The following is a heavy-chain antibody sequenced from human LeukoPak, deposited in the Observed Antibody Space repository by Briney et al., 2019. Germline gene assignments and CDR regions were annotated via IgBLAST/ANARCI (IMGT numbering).Heavy chain of an antibody. V-gene: IGHV4-31*03. CDR3: ARDPILGGSGPDY. D-gene: IGHD1-26*01. Sequence: SETLSLTCTVSGGSISSNNYYWGWIRQPPGKGLEWIGYIYYSGSTYYNPSLKSRVTISVDTSKNQFSLKLSSVTAADTAVYYCARDPILGGSGPDYWGQGTLVSVSS. CDR2: IYYSGST. CDR1: GGSISSNNYY. J-gene: IGHJ4*02.